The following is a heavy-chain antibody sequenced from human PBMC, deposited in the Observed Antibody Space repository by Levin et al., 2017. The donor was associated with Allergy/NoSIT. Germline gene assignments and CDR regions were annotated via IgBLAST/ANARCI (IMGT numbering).Heavy chain of an antibody. J-gene: IGHJ6*03. CDR3: ARDGKTVTTLVAPGDYYDYYMDV. D-gene: IGHD4-17*01. V-gene: IGHV1-69*06. CDR1: GGTFSSYA. Sequence: SVKVSCKASGGTFSSYAISWVRQAPGQGLEWMGGIIPIFGTANYAQKFQGRVTITADKSTSTAYMELSSLRSEDTAVYYCARDGKTVTTLVAPGDYYDYYMDVWGKGTTVTVSS. CDR2: IIPIFGTA.